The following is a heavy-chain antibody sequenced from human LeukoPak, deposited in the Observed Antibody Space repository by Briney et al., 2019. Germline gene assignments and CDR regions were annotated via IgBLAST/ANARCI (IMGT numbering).Heavy chain of an antibody. Sequence: GGSLRLSSAASGFTFSSYAMHWVRQAPGKGLEWVAVISYDGSNKYYADSVKGRFTISRDNSKNTLYLQMNSLRAEDTAVYYCARDDLSSGWSYYYYGMDVWGKGTTVTVSS. CDR1: GFTFSSYA. CDR2: ISYDGSNK. CDR3: ARDDLSSGWSYYYYGMDV. D-gene: IGHD6-19*01. V-gene: IGHV3-30*04. J-gene: IGHJ6*04.